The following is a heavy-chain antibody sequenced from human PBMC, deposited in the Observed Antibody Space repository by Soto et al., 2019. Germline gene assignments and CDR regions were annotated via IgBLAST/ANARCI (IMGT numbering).Heavy chain of an antibody. D-gene: IGHD2-2*01. CDR1: GGTFSSYA. CDR3: ARDVVDIVVVAAAYRLDY. V-gene: IGHV1-69*06. J-gene: IGHJ4*02. CDR2: IIPIFGTA. Sequence: SVKVSCKASGGTFSSYAISWVRQAPGQGLEWMGGIIPIFGTANYAQKFQGRVTITADKSTSTAYMELSSLRSEDTAVYYCARDVVDIVVVAAAYRLDYWGQGTLVTVSS.